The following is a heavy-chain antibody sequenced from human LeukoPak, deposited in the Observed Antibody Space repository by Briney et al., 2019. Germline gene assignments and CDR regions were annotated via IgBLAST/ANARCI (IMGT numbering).Heavy chain of an antibody. D-gene: IGHD6-13*01. CDR1: GGSISSGGYY. J-gene: IGHJ6*03. V-gene: IGHV4-30-2*01. CDR3: ARGRSSSWPYYYYMDV. Sequence: PSQTLSLTCTVSGGSISSGGYYWSWIRQPPGKGLEWIGEINHSGSTNYNPSLKSRVTISVDTSKNQFSLKLSSVTAADTAVYYCARGRSSSWPYYYYMDVWGKGTTVTVSS. CDR2: INHSGST.